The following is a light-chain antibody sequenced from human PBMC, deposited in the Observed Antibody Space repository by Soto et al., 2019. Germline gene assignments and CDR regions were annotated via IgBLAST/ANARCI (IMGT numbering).Light chain of an antibody. J-gene: IGLJ1*01. CDR1: ISDIGAYDC. V-gene: IGLV2-14*01. CDR3: SSFTTTSTHF. CDR2: EVN. Sequence: QSAVTQPASLCGSPGQSVTISCTGTISDIGAYDCVTWFQQHPGKAPKLMISEVNNRPSGASNRFSGSKSGNTAYLTISGLQVEHEAEYFCSSFTTTSTHFFGTGTRSP.